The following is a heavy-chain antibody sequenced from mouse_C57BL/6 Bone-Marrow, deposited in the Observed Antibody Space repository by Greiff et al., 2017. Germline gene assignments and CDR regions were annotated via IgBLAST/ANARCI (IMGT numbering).Heavy chain of an antibody. Sequence: EVKLMESGAGLVKPGGSLKLSCAASGFTFSSYAMSWVRQTPEKRLEWVAYISSGGDYIYYADTVKGRFTISRDNARNTLYLQMSSLKSEDTAMYYCTRGKSTFAYWGQGTLVTVSA. CDR2: ISSGGDYI. CDR3: TRGKSTFAY. J-gene: IGHJ3*01. D-gene: IGHD5-1*01. CDR1: GFTFSSYA. V-gene: IGHV5-9-1*02.